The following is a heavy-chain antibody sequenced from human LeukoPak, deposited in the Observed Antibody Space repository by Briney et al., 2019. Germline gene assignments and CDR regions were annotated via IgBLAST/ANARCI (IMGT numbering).Heavy chain of an antibody. J-gene: IGHJ3*02. V-gene: IGHV3-33*01. D-gene: IGHD5-12*01. CDR3: ARVRGPYDPDAFDI. CDR1: GFTFSSYG. CDR2: IWYDGSNK. Sequence: GGSLRLSCAASGFTFSSYGMHWVRQAPGKGLEWVAVIWYDGSNKYYADSVKGRFTISRDNSKNTLYLQMNSLRAEDTAVYYCARVRGPYDPDAFDIWGQGTMVTVSS.